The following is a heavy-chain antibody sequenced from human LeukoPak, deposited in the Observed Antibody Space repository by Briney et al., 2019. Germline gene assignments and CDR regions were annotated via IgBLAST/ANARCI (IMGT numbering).Heavy chain of an antibody. CDR3: ARRGGSHGDNWLDS. D-gene: IGHD1-26*01. V-gene: IGHV4-59*08. J-gene: IGHJ5*01. CDR2: IYYSGST. Sequence: SETLSLTCTVSGGSTSGYYWSWIRQSPGKGLEWIGYIYYSGSTNYNPSLKSRVAMSVDVSKNQFSLKVTSVTAADTAVYYCARRGGSHGDNWLDSWGQGILVTVSS. CDR1: GGSTSGYY.